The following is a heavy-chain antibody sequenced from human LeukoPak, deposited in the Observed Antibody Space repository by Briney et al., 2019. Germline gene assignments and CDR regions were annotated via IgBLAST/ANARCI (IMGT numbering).Heavy chain of an antibody. CDR1: GYSFTSYW. J-gene: IGHJ5*02. Sequence: GESLKISCKGSGYSFTSYWIGWGRQMPGKGLGWVGIIYPGDSDTRYSPSFQGQVTISADKPISTAYVQWSSLKASDTAMYYGARRVMVRGNNWFDPWGQGTLVTVS. CDR2: IYPGDSDT. V-gene: IGHV5-51*01. D-gene: IGHD3-10*01. CDR3: ARRVMVRGNNWFDP.